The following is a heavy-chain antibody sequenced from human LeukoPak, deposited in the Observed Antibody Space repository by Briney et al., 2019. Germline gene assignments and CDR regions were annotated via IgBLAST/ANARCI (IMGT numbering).Heavy chain of an antibody. Sequence: PGGSLRLSCAASGFTFSSYAMSWVRQAPGKGLEWVSTIIGSGGSTYYADSVKGRFTISRDNSKNTLYLQMNSLRAEDTAVYYCARVGVGMYHFDHWGQGTLVTVSS. V-gene: IGHV3-23*01. CDR3: ARVGVGMYHFDH. D-gene: IGHD2-2*01. CDR2: IIGSGGST. J-gene: IGHJ4*02. CDR1: GFTFSSYA.